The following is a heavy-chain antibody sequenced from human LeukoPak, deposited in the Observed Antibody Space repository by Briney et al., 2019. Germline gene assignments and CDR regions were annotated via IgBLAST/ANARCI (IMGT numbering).Heavy chain of an antibody. CDR1: GFTFDDYD. CDR3: ARRPGWHFDF. Sequence: PGGSLRLSCAASGFTFDDYDMSWVRQAPGKGLEWVSDINWNGASTGYADSVKGRFTISRDSAKNSLYLQMNSLRAEDTALYYCARRPGWHFDFWGQGTLVTVSS. J-gene: IGHJ4*02. D-gene: IGHD6-19*01. V-gene: IGHV3-20*04. CDR2: INWNGAST.